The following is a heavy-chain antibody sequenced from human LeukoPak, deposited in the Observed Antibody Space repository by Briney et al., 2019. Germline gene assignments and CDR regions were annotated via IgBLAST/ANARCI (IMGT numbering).Heavy chain of an antibody. Sequence: GGSLSLPCAASGHPYSIYAMIWARQAPGKGLVGVSVISCSGGKTYYAELVKGRFTISRDNSKSTLYLQMNSLRAEDTAVYYCAKGPIEEDTNGLYFGYWGQGPLAIVSS. J-gene: IGHJ4*02. CDR2: ISCSGGKT. CDR1: GHPYSIYA. D-gene: IGHD5-18*01. CDR3: AKGPIEEDTNGLYFGY. V-gene: IGHV3-23*01.